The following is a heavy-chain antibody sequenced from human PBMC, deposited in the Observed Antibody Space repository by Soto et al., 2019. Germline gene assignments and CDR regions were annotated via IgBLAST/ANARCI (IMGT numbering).Heavy chain of an antibody. CDR1: GYTFTSYG. CDR2: INAANGDT. CDR3: VRRHVSATGIDWFDP. J-gene: IGHJ5*02. V-gene: IGHV1-3*01. Sequence: ASVKVSCKASGYTFTSYGIHWVRQAPGQRLEWMGWINAANGDTKYSPKFQGRVTITRDKSASTAYMELSSLRSEDTAVYYCVRRHVSATGIDWFDPWGQGTMVIVSS. D-gene: IGHD6-13*01.